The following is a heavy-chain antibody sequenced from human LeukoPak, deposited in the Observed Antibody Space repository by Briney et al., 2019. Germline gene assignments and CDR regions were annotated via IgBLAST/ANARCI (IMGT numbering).Heavy chain of an antibody. Sequence: GASVKVSCKSSGYTFTGYFVHWVRQAPGQGLEGMGWINPNMGGTNYAQNLQGRVTMTRDTFISIAYMEPSRLRSDGTAVYYCARGVAGTPLTDYWGQGSLVAVSS. D-gene: IGHD6-19*01. J-gene: IGHJ4*02. V-gene: IGHV1-2*02. CDR2: INPNMGGT. CDR3: ARGVAGTPLTDY. CDR1: GYTFTGYF.